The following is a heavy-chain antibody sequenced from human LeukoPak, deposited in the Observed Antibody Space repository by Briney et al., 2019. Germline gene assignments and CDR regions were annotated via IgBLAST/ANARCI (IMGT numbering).Heavy chain of an antibody. CDR2: ISAKNGNI. V-gene: IGHV1-18*01. CDR1: GYTFSNYG. Sequence: GASVKVSCKAFGYTFSNYGMSWVRQAPGQGLEWMGWISAKNGNIDYAQKLQGRVTMTVDTSTSTAYMELRSLRSDDTAVYYCARRIVGGHLGDYWGQGTLVTVSS. D-gene: IGHD1-26*01. CDR3: ARRIVGGHLGDY. J-gene: IGHJ4*02.